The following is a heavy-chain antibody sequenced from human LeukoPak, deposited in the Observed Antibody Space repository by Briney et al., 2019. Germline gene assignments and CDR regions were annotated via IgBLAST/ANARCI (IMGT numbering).Heavy chain of an antibody. J-gene: IGHJ3*02. CDR2: IIPIFGTA. Sequence: SVKVSCKASGGTFSSYAISWVRQAPGQGLEWMGGIIPIFGTANYAQKFQGRVTITADESTSTAYMELSSLRSEDTAVYYCARPGADSSGYQHSAFDIWGQGTMVTVSS. CDR3: ARPGADSSGYQHSAFDI. V-gene: IGHV1-69*13. D-gene: IGHD3-22*01. CDR1: GGTFSSYA.